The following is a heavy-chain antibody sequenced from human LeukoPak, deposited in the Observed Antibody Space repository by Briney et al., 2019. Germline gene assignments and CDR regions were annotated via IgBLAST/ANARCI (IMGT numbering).Heavy chain of an antibody. J-gene: IGHJ4*02. CDR2: IYYSGST. D-gene: IGHD3-10*01. V-gene: IGHV4-59*08. CDR1: GGSISSSY. CDR3: ARRANNYGSGYFDY. Sequence: NPSETLSLTCTVSGGSISSSYWSWIRQPPGKGLEWIGYIYYSGSTNYNPSLKSRVTMSVDTSKNQFSLKLNSVTAADTAVYYCARRANNYGSGYFDYWGQGTLVTVSS.